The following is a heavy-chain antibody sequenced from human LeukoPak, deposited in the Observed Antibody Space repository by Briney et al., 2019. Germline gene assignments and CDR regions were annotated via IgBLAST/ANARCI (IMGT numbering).Heavy chain of an antibody. CDR2: IYNSGRT. Sequence: PSETLSLTCTVSGGSISSDYWSWVRQPPGKGLEWIGHIYNSGRTNYNPSLKSRVTMSVDTSKNHFSLKLSSVTAADTALYYCVGHEEDSSGWYGLGYWGQGTLVTVSS. J-gene: IGHJ4*02. D-gene: IGHD6-13*01. CDR3: VGHEEDSSGWYGLGY. CDR1: GGSISSDY. V-gene: IGHV4-59*08.